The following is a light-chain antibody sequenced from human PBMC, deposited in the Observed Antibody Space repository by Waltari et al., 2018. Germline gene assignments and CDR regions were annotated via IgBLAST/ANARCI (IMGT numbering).Light chain of an antibody. J-gene: IGLJ2*01. CDR1: RSNIGGYD. V-gene: IGLV1-44*01. CDR2: ENN. CDR3: EAWDNSLNGIL. Sequence: QSVLTQPPSVSGYPGQRVTISCTGSRSNIGGYDVHCDHQLPGTAPNLLIFENNKRPSGVSDRFSGSKSATSASLTITGLQSEDEAEYYCEAWDNSLNGILFGGGTRLTVL.